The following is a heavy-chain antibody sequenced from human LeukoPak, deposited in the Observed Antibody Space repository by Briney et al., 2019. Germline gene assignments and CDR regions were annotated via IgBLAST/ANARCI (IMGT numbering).Heavy chain of an antibody. D-gene: IGHD6-13*01. CDR2: INPNSGGT. CDR1: GYTFTGCY. V-gene: IGHV1-2*02. Sequence: ASVKVSCKASGYTFTGCYMHWVRQAPGQGLEWMGWINPNSGGTNYAQKFQGRVTMTRDTSISTAYMELSRLRSDDTAVYYCARDQQQLGRYYYYGMDVWGQGTTVTVSS. CDR3: ARDQQQLGRYYYYGMDV. J-gene: IGHJ6*02.